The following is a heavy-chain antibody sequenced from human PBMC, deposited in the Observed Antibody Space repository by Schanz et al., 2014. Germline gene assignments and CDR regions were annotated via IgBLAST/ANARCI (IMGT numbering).Heavy chain of an antibody. V-gene: IGHV3-23*01. CDR3: ARSGVDV. CDR1: GFTFSSYA. CDR2: ISDSGDLT. D-gene: IGHD3-10*01. Sequence: EVQLLESGGGLVQPGGSLRLSCAASGFTFSSYAMSWVRQAPGKGLEWVSAISDSGDLTYYADSVKGRFTISRDNAKYTLYLQMNSLRAEDTAVYYCARSGVDVWGQGTTVTVSS. J-gene: IGHJ6*02.